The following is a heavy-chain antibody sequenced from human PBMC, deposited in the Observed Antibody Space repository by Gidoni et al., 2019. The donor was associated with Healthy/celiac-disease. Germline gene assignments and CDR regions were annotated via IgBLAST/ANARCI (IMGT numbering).Heavy chain of an antibody. CDR2: IKSKTDGGTT. D-gene: IGHD6-19*01. V-gene: IGHV3-15*07. CDR1: AFLFINAW. Sequence: EVQLVESGGGLVKPGGSFRLPCAAPAFLFINAWMTWVRQDPGKGLEWVGRIKSKTDGGTTDYAAPVKGRFTISRDDSKNTLYLQMNSLKTEDTAVYYCTRLGDYYYYGMDVWGQGTTVTVSS. J-gene: IGHJ6*02. CDR3: TRLGDYYYYGMDV.